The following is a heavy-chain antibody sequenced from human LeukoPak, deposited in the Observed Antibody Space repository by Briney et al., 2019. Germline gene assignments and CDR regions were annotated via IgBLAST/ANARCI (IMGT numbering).Heavy chain of an antibody. CDR2: IYYSGST. CDR1: GGSISSSNYD. CDR3: ARHRDYYYYNMDV. V-gene: IGHV4-39*01. Sequence: SETLSLTCTVSGGSISSSNYDWGWIRQPPGKGLEWIGIIYYSGSTYYNPSLKSRVTISVDTSKNQCSLKLNSVTAADTAVYYCARHRDYYYYNMDVWGKGTTVTVSS. J-gene: IGHJ6*03.